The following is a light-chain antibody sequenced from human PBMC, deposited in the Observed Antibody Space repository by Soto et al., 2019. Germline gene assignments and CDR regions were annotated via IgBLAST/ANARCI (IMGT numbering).Light chain of an antibody. V-gene: IGKV3-20*01. Sequence: EIVLTQSPGTLSLSPGDTATLSCRASQSVSSSYLAWYQQKPGQAPRLLIYVASIRATGIPDRFSGSGSGTDYTLTINRLEPEDFAVYYCQQYGSSPRTFDQGTKVDNK. CDR2: VAS. J-gene: IGKJ1*01. CDR1: QSVSSSY. CDR3: QQYGSSPRT.